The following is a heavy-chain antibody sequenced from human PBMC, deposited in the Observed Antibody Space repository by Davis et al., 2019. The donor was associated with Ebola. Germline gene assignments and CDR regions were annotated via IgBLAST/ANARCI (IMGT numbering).Heavy chain of an antibody. J-gene: IGHJ4*02. D-gene: IGHD5-24*01. Sequence: AASVKVSCKASGYTFTSYYMHWVRQAPGQGLEWMGIINPSGGSTSYAQKFQGRVTITADKSTSTAYMELSSLRSEDTAVYYCARDMGMATINAEDYWGQGTLVTVSS. CDR2: INPSGGST. V-gene: IGHV1-46*01. CDR3: ARDMGMATINAEDY. CDR1: GYTFTSYY.